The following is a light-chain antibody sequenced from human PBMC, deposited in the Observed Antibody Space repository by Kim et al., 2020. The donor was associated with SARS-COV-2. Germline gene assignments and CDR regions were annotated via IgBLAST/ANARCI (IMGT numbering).Light chain of an antibody. Sequence: SASVGDRVTITCRASQSISSYLNWYKQKPGKAPKLLIYAASSLQSGVPSRFSGSGSGTDFTLTISSLQPEDFATYYCQQSYSTPYSFGQGTKLEI. CDR1: QSISSY. CDR3: QQSYSTPYS. V-gene: IGKV1-39*01. J-gene: IGKJ2*03. CDR2: AAS.